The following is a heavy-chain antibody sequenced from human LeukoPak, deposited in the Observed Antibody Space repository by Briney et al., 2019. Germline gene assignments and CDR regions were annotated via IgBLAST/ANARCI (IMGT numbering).Heavy chain of an antibody. D-gene: IGHD3-22*01. Sequence: GGSLRLSCAASGFTFNDYGMSWVRQGPGKGLEWVSGINWNGGTTGYTDSVRGRFTISRDNAKNSLYPQMNSLRAEDTALYYCARDKHYYDSSNYVWGQGTLVTVSS. CDR2: INWNGGTT. V-gene: IGHV3-20*04. CDR3: ARDKHYYDSSNYV. CDR1: GFTFNDYG. J-gene: IGHJ4*02.